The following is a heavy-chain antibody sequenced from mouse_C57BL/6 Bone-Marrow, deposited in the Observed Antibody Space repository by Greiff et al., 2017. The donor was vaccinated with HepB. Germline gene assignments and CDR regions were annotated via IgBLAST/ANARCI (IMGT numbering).Heavy chain of an antibody. J-gene: IGHJ4*01. V-gene: IGHV5-4*01. Sequence: EVHLVESGGGLVKPGGSLKLSCAASGFTFSSYAMSWVRQTPEKRLEWVATISDGGSYTYYPDNVKGRFTISRDNAKNNLYLQMSHLKSEDTAMYYCARELYYGSSYDAMDYWGQGTSVTVSS. CDR3: ARELYYGSSYDAMDY. D-gene: IGHD1-1*01. CDR2: ISDGGSYT. CDR1: GFTFSSYA.